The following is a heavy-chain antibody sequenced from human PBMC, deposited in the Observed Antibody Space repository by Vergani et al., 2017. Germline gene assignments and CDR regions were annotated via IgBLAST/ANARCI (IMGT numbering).Heavy chain of an antibody. J-gene: IGHJ6*03. CDR1: GYIFSGYY. CDR3: ARGYCSSTSCSEAYYYYMDV. CDR2: INPNSGGT. D-gene: IGHD2-2*01. V-gene: IGHV1-2*02. Sequence: QVQLVQSGAEVKKPGASVKVSCKASGYIFSGYYIHWVRQAPGQVLEWMAWINPNSGGTNYAQKFQGRVTMTRDTSISTAYMELSRLISDDTAVYYCARGYCSSTSCSEAYYYYMDVWGKGTTVTVSS.